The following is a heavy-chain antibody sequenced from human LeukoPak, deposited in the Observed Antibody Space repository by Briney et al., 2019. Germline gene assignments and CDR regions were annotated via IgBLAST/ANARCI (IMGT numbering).Heavy chain of an antibody. D-gene: IGHD1-1*01. CDR2: ISNRGSP. CDR3: ASESRQLGN. CDR1: GASISSLY. V-gene: IGHV4-59*01. Sequence: PSETLSLTCTVSGASISSLYWSWLRQPPGRGLEWIGFISNRGSPTYNPSPNSRVTISLDTSKNQFSLKVNYVTAADTAVYYCASESRQLGNWGQGTLVTVSS. J-gene: IGHJ4*02.